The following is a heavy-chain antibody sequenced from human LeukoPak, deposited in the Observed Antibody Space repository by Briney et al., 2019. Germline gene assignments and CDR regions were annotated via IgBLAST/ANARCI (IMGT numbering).Heavy chain of an antibody. J-gene: IGHJ6*02. V-gene: IGHV3-23*01. D-gene: IGHD3-10*01. Sequence: GGSLRLSCAASGFTVSSNYMSWVRQAPGKGLEWVSAISGSGGSTYYADSVKGRFTISRDNSKNTLYLQMNSLRAEDTAVYYCAKPPGSGDVWGQGTTVTVSS. CDR3: AKPPGSGDV. CDR2: ISGSGGST. CDR1: GFTVSSNY.